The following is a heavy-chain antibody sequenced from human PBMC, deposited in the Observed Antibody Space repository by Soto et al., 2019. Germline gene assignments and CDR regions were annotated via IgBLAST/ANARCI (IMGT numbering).Heavy chain of an antibody. J-gene: IGHJ5*02. CDR2: IYYSGST. CDR3: ARDRRSSGIAARVLGTWFDP. V-gene: IGHV4-59*01. D-gene: IGHD6-6*01. CDR1: GGSISSDY. Sequence: SETLSLTCTASGGSISSDYWSWIRQPPGKGLEWIGYIYYSGSTNYNPSLKSRVTISVDTSKNQFSLKLSSVTAADTAVYYCARDRRSSGIAARVLGTWFDPWGQGTLATVSS.